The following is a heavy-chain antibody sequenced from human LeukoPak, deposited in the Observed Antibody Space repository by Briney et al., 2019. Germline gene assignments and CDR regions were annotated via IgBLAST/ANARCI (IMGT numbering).Heavy chain of an antibody. Sequence: PSQTLSLTCTVSGGSISSGGYYWSWIRQHPGKGLEWIGYIYYSGSTYYNPSLKSRVTISVDTSKNQFSLKLSSVTAADTAVSYCAREHQQEGLLLSGYSSSWYLDYWGQGTLVTVSS. CDR2: IYYSGST. CDR1: GGSISSGGYY. D-gene: IGHD6-13*01. J-gene: IGHJ4*02. CDR3: AREHQQEGLLLSGYSSSWYLDY. V-gene: IGHV4-31*03.